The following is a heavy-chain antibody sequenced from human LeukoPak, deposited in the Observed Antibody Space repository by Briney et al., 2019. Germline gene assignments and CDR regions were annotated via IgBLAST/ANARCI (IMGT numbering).Heavy chain of an antibody. J-gene: IGHJ4*02. CDR2: IIPIFGTA. CDR3: AREWSFELDY. D-gene: IGHD3-10*01. CDR1: GGTFSSYA. Sequence: GSSVKVSCKASGGTFSSYAISWVRQAPGQGLEWMGGIIPIFGTANYAQKFQGRVTVTADKSTSTAYMELSSLRSEDTAVYYCAREWSFELDYWGQGTLVTVSS. V-gene: IGHV1-69*06.